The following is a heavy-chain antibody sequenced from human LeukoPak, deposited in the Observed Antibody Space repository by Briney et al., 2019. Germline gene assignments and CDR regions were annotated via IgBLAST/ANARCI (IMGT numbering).Heavy chain of an antibody. J-gene: IGHJ4*02. CDR2: IYYSGST. Sequence: SETLSLTCTVSGGSISSYYWSWIRQPPGKGLEWIGYIYYSGSTNYNPSLKSRVTISVDSSKNHFSLKLSSVTAADTAVYYCARGKLYSDSSGYYYPPPYFFDYWGQGTLVTVSS. CDR3: ARGKLYSDSSGYYYPPPYFFDY. CDR1: GGSISSYY. V-gene: IGHV4-59*12. D-gene: IGHD3-22*01.